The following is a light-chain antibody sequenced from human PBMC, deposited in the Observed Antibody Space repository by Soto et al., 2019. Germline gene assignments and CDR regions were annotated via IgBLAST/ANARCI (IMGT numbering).Light chain of an antibody. V-gene: IGKV3-15*01. CDR3: QQYNNWPRT. J-gene: IGKJ1*01. CDR1: QTVSSN. Sequence: EIVLTQSPATLSVSPGERATLSCRASQTVSSNYLAWCQQRPGQAPRLLIHGATTRATGIPARFSGSGSGTEFTLTISSLQSEDFAVYYCQQYNNWPRTFGQGTKVDIK. CDR2: GAT.